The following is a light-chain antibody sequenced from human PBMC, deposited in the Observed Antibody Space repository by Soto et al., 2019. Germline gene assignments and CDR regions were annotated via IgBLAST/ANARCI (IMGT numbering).Light chain of an antibody. V-gene: IGLV3-27*01. J-gene: IGLJ3*02. CDR1: VLSKKY. CDR3: YAAADNILV. CDR2: KDS. Sequence: SYELTQPSSVSVSPGQTARITCSGDVLSKKYVRWFQQKPGQAPVLLINKDSERPSGVPERFSGSSSGTTVTLTISEAHVEDEADYYCYAAADNILVFGGGTKLTVL.